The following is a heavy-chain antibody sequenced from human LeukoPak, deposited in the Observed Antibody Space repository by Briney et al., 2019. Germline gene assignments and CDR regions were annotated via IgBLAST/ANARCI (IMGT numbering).Heavy chain of an antibody. Sequence: SETLSLTCTVSGGSISSYYWSWIRQPAGKGLEWIGRIYTSGSTNYNPSLKSRVTISVDTSKNQFSLKLSSVTAADTAVYYCARTPGVPAAIGRYYYGMDVWGQGTTVTVSS. D-gene: IGHD2-2*01. CDR2: IYTSGST. V-gene: IGHV4-4*07. CDR3: ARTPGVPAAIGRYYYGMDV. CDR1: GGSISSYY. J-gene: IGHJ6*02.